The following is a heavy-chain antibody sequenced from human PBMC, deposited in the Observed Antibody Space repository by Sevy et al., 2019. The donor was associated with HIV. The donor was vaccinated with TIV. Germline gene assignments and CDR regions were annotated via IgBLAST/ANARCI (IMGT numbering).Heavy chain of an antibody. J-gene: IGHJ6*02. CDR3: ARQRGGSCYPYCYYGMDV. CDR1: GGTFSSYA. CDR2: IIPIFGTA. V-gene: IGHV1-69*13. Sequence: ASVKVSCKASGGTFSSYAISWVRQAPGQGLEWMGGIIPIFGTANYAQKFQGRVTITADESTSTAYMELSSLGSEDTAGYYCARQRGGSCYPYCYYGMDVWGQGTTVTVSS. D-gene: IGHD2-15*01.